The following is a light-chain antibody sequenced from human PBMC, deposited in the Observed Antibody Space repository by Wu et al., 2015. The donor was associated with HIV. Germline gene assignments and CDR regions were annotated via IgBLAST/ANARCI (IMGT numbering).Light chain of an antibody. CDR1: QSVSSY. CDR3: QQRYNWPWT. J-gene: IGKJ1*01. Sequence: EIVLTQSPATLSLSPGERATLSCRASQSVSSYLAWFQQKPGQAPRLLIYDTSNRATGIPPRFSGSGSGTDFTLTISSLEPEDFALYYCQQRYNWPWTFGQGTKVGI. V-gene: IGKV3-11*01. CDR2: DTS.